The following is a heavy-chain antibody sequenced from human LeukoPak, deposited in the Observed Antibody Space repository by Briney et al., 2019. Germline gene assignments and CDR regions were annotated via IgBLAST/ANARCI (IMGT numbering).Heavy chain of an antibody. CDR2: MNPNSGNK. CDR3: ARGYSSGGSCYSIVYDY. Sequence: SVKVSCKASGYTFTSYDINWVRQATGQGLEWMGWMNPNSGNKGYAQKFQGRVTMTRNTSISTAYMELSSLRSEDTAVYYCARGYSSGGSCYSIVYDYWGQGTLVTVSS. CDR1: GYTFTSYD. D-gene: IGHD2-15*01. J-gene: IGHJ4*02. V-gene: IGHV1-8*01.